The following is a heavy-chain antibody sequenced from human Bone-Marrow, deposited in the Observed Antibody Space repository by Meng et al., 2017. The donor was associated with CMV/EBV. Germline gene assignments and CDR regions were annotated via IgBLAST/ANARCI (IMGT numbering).Heavy chain of an antibody. CDR2: IKQGGSEK. V-gene: IGHV3-7*01. CDR1: GFTFSSYW. J-gene: IGHJ3*02. Sequence: GESLKISCAASGFTFSSYWMSWVRQAPGKGLEWVANIKQGGSEKYYVDSVKGRFTISRDNAKNSLYLQMNSLRAEDTAVYYCARDTVRDCGGDCPSAFDIWGQGTMVTVSS. CDR3: ARDTVRDCGGDCPSAFDI. D-gene: IGHD2-21*01.